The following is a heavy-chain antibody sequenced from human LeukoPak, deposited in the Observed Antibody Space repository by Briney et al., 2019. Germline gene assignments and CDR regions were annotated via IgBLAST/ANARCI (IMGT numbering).Heavy chain of an antibody. CDR2: LSGSGKYT. D-gene: IGHD3-10*01. J-gene: IGHJ4*02. CDR1: GFTFSSHV. V-gene: IGHV3-23*01. CDR3: AKSRATGTYPGRFDY. Sequence: GGSLRLSCAASGFTFSSHVMSWVHQAPGRGLEWVSSLSGSGKYTFYADSVKGGFTISSDNSRNELFLQMNSLTRGDTAEYYCAKSRATGTYPGRFDYWGLEILVTVSS.